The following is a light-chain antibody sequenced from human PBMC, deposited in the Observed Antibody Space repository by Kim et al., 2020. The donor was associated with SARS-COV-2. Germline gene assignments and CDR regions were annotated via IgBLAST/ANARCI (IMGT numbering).Light chain of an antibody. J-gene: IGLJ3*02. V-gene: IGLV3-1*01. CDR3: ESWDSIALWV. Sequence: VDTGQTASTTCIGDVVSEGDACLDQQKRHHPPVLFICDDNRRPSGIPGRFSASTSGTTASLTIAGAQAVEEADYYCESWDSIALWVFGGGTKLTVL. CDR1: VVSEGD. CDR2: DDN.